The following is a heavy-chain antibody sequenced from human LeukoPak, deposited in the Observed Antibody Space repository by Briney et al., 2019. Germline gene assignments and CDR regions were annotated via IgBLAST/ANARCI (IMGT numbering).Heavy chain of an antibody. J-gene: IGHJ3*02. D-gene: IGHD1-26*01. CDR2: IRYDGSNK. CDR1: GFTFNSYG. Sequence: GGSLRLSCAASGFTFNSYGMHWVRQAPGKGLEWVAFIRYDGSNKYYADSVKGRFTISRDNSKNTLYLQMNSLRAEDTAVYYCARESLKWGLLLSAFDIWGQGTMVTVSS. V-gene: IGHV3-30*02. CDR3: ARESLKWGLLLSAFDI.